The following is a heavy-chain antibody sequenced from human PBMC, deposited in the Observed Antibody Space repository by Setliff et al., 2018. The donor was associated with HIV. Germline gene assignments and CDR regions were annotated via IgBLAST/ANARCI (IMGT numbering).Heavy chain of an antibody. CDR1: GGSISSSSYY. V-gene: IGHV4-39*07. CDR3: ARVQPGEWVDY. J-gene: IGHJ4*02. Sequence: LSLTCTVSGGSISSSSYYWGWIRQPPGKGLEWVGSLYFSGRAYYNPSLKSRVTVSVDASKNQFSLKLSSVTAADTAVYYCARVQPGEWVDYWGQGTLVTVSS. CDR2: LYFSGRA. D-gene: IGHD2-2*01.